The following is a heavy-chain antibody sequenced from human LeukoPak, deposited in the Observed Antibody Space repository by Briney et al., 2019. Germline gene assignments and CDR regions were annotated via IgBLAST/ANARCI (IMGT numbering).Heavy chain of an antibody. CDR2: ISYDGSNK. Sequence: PGGSLRLSCAASGFTFSGYGMHWVRQAPGKGLEWVAIISYDGSNKYYADSVKGRFTISRDNSKNTLYLQLNSLRADDTAVYYCVKDLSPADYWGQGTLVTVSS. V-gene: IGHV3-30*18. CDR1: GFTFSGYG. CDR3: VKDLSPADY. J-gene: IGHJ4*02. D-gene: IGHD5/OR15-5a*01.